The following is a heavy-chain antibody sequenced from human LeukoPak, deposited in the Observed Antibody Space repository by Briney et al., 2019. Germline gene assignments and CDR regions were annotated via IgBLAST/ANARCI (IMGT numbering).Heavy chain of an antibody. J-gene: IGHJ4*02. Sequence: GSLRIFCAASRSNFSRNWMRWGRQAPGGGLGFVANIRQDGGTVNYVDSVKGRFTISRDNAKDSLYLQMNSLRADDTAVYYCTRDLGGGYFDDWGQGILVTVSS. D-gene: IGHD3-16*01. CDR2: IRQDGGTV. CDR3: TRDLGGGYFDD. CDR1: RSNFSRNW. V-gene: IGHV3-7*01.